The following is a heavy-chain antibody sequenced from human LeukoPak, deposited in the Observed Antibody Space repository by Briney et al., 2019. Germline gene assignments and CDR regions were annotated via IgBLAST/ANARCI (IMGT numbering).Heavy chain of an antibody. V-gene: IGHV3-7*04. Sequence: GGSLRLSCAASGFTFSNYWMSWVRQAPGKGLEWVANIKQDGSENYYVDSVKGRFTISRDNAKNSLYLQMNSLRDEDTAVYYCARDWYFDLWGRGTLVTVSS. CDR2: IKQDGSEN. CDR1: GFTFSNYW. J-gene: IGHJ2*01. CDR3: ARDWYFDL.